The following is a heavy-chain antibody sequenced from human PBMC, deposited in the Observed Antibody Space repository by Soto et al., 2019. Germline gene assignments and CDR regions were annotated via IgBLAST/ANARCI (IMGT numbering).Heavy chain of an antibody. CDR1: GGTFSSYT. CDR2: IIPILGIA. CDR3: ASGRLGYSYRQSIDY. Sequence: QVQLVQSGAEVKKPGSSVKVSCKASGGTFSSYTISWVRQAPGQGLEWMGRIIPILGIANYAQKFQGRVTITADKYTSTAYMELSSLRSEDTAVYYCASGRLGYSYRQSIDYWGQGTLVTVSS. J-gene: IGHJ4*02. D-gene: IGHD5-18*01. V-gene: IGHV1-69*02.